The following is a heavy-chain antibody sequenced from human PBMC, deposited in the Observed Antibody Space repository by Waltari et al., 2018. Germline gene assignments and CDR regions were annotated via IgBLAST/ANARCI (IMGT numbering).Heavy chain of an antibody. D-gene: IGHD6-13*01. Sequence: QLQLQESVPGLVKPSETLSLTCTVSGGSISSSSYYWGWIRQPPGKGLEWIGSIYYSGSTYYNPSLKSRVTISVDTSKNQFSLKLSSVTAADTAVYYCARRRAIAAADAWAFYYFDYWGQGTLVTVSS. CDR1: GGSISSSSYY. J-gene: IGHJ4*02. V-gene: IGHV4-39*01. CDR2: IYYSGST. CDR3: ARRRAIAAADAWAFYYFDY.